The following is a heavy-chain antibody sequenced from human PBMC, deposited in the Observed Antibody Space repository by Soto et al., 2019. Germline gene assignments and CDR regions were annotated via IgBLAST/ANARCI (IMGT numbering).Heavy chain of an antibody. CDR2: IYYSGST. D-gene: IGHD4-17*01. J-gene: IGHJ3*02. CDR3: ASYWGYGDYEGAFDI. V-gene: IGHV4-39*01. Sequence: SETLSLTCTVSGGSISSSSYYWGWIRQPPGKGLEWIGSIYYSGSTYYNPSLKSRVTISVDTSKNQFSLKLSSVTAADTAVNYCASYWGYGDYEGAFDIWGQGTMVTVSS. CDR1: GGSISSSSYY.